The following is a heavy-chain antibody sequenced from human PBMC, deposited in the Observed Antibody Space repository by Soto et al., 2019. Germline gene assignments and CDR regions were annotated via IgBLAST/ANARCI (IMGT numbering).Heavy chain of an antibody. D-gene: IGHD3-16*01. CDR3: SRGRDPHKGGRS. V-gene: IGHV4-59*12. CDR2: IYYSGST. Sequence: PSETLSLTCTVSGGSISSYYWSWIRQHPGKGLEWIGYIYYSGSTYYNPSLKSRVTISLDTSKNQFSLKLTSVTAADTAVYFCSRGRDPHKGGRSWGQGTLVTVSS. CDR1: GGSISSYY. J-gene: IGHJ4*02.